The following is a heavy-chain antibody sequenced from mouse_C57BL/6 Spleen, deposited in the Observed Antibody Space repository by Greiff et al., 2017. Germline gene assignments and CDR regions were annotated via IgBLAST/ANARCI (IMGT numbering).Heavy chain of an antibody. J-gene: IGHJ3*01. D-gene: IGHD2-4*01. Sequence: EVQLQESGPGLVKPSQSLSLTCSVTGYSITSGYYWNWIRQFPGNKLEWMGYISYDGSNNYNPSLKNRISITRDTSKNQFFLKLNSVTTEDTATYYCAREREGYDYSFAYWGQGTLVTVSA. CDR3: AREREGYDYSFAY. V-gene: IGHV3-6*01. CDR2: ISYDGSN. CDR1: GYSITSGYY.